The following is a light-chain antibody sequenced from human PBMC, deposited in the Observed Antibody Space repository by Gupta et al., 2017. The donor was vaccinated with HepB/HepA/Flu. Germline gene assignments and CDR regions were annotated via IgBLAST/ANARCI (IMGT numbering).Light chain of an antibody. Sequence: SSELTQPPSVSVSPGKTASITCSGDKLGDKYACWYQQKPGQSPVLVIYQDSKRTSGSPERFSGSNSGNTATLTISGTQAMDEADYYCQAWDSSNYVFGTGTKVTVL. CDR2: QDS. V-gene: IGLV3-1*01. CDR1: KLGDKY. J-gene: IGLJ1*01. CDR3: QAWDSSNYV.